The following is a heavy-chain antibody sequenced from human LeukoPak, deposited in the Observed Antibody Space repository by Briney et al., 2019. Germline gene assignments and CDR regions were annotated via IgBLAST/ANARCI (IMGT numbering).Heavy chain of an antibody. J-gene: IGHJ5*02. V-gene: IGHV1-46*01. D-gene: IGHD4-17*01. CDR1: GYTFTSYY. Sequence: ASVKVSCKASGYTFTSYYMHWVRQAPGQGLEWMGLINPSGGSTSYAQKFQGRVTMTRDTSTSTVYMELSSLRSEDTAVYYCARDYGDYGGGNWFDPWGQGTLVTVSS. CDR3: ARDYGDYGGGNWFDP. CDR2: INPSGGST.